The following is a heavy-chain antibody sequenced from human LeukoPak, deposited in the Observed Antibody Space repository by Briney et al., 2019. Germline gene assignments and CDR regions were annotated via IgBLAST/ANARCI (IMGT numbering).Heavy chain of an antibody. CDR3: AGGSGWVFDS. Sequence: LGGSLRLSCAASGFTFSSYWMNWVRQAPGKGLEWVANIKQDGSEKYYVGSVQGRFTISRDNAKNSLYLQMNSLRAEDTAVYYCAGGSGWVFDSWGQGTLVTVSS. CDR1: GFTFSSYW. D-gene: IGHD6-19*01. V-gene: IGHV3-7*01. J-gene: IGHJ4*02. CDR2: IKQDGSEK.